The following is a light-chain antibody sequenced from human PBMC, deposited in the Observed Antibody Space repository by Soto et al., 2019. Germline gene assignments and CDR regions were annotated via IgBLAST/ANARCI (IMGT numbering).Light chain of an antibody. Sequence: AIQVTQSPSSLSASVGDRVTITCLASQDIRGALAWYQQKPGKPPKLLIYDVSTLENGVPSRFSGDSSGTQFTLTISGLKPEDFGTYYCQQFNSYPVTFGHGTRLDIK. V-gene: IGKV1-13*02. J-gene: IGKJ5*01. CDR1: QDIRGA. CDR3: QQFNSYPVT. CDR2: DVS.